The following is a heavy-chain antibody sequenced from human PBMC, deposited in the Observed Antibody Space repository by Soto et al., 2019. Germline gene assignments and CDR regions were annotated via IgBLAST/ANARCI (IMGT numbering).Heavy chain of an antibody. CDR2: INHSGST. CDR3: ASGLDDYYYYYMDV. V-gene: IGHV4-34*01. CDR1: GGSFSGYY. D-gene: IGHD2-2*03. J-gene: IGHJ6*03. Sequence: QVQLQQWGAGLLKPSETLSLTCAVYGGSFSGYYWSWIRQPPGKGLEWIGEINHSGSTNYNPSLKSRVTISVDTSKNQFSLKLRSVTAADTAVYYCASGLDDYYYYYMDVWGKGTTVTVSS.